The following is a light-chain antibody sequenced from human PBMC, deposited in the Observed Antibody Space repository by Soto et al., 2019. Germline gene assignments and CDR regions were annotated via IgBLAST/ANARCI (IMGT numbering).Light chain of an antibody. CDR2: GNS. CDR3: QSYDSSLRVV. Sequence: QSVLTQPPSVSGAPGQRVTISCTESSSNIGAGYDVHWYQQLPGTAPKLLIYGNSNRPSGVPDRFSGSKSGTSASLAITGLQAEDEADYYCQSYDSSLRVVFGGGTKLTVL. J-gene: IGLJ2*01. V-gene: IGLV1-40*01. CDR1: SSNIGAGYD.